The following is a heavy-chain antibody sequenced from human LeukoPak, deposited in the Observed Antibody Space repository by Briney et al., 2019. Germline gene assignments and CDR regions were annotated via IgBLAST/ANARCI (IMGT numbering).Heavy chain of an antibody. CDR2: ISSSSYYI. D-gene: IGHD3-10*01. J-gene: IGHJ4*02. Sequence: GGSLRLSCAASGFTFSSYSMNWVRQAPGKGREWVSFISSSSYYIYHTDSVEGRFTISRDNAKNSLYLQMSSLRAEDTAVYYCARVTLVRKVIMREIDYWGQGTLVTVSS. V-gene: IGHV3-21*01. CDR1: GFTFSSYS. CDR3: ARVTLVRKVIMREIDY.